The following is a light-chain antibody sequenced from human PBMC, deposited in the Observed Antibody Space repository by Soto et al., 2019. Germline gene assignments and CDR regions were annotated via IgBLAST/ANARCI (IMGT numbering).Light chain of an antibody. CDR1: QTVSSNY. V-gene: IGKV3-20*01. J-gene: IGKJ1*01. Sequence: EIVLTQSPGTLSLSSGERATLSCGASQTVSSNYLAWYQQKPGQAPRLLSYGASSRASGIPYRFSGSGSVTDLVLTISRLEPEDFAVYYCQTYFKSPWTFGKGTKVDIK. CDR2: GAS. CDR3: QTYFKSPWT.